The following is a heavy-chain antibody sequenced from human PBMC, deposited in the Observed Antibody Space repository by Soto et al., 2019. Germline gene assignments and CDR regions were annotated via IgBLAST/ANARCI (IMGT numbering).Heavy chain of an antibody. J-gene: IGHJ5*01. CDR3: ARLLVGPNGLDS. D-gene: IGHD1-26*01. CDR1: GFTFSDHF. V-gene: IGHV3-72*01. CDR2: ITNKANSYTT. Sequence: PGGSLRLSCAASGFTFSDHFMDWVRQAPGKGLEWVGRITNKANSYTTEYAASVRGRFTISRDDSQNSLYLQMNSLKTEDTAMYYCARLLVGPNGLDSCGQGSLVTVSS.